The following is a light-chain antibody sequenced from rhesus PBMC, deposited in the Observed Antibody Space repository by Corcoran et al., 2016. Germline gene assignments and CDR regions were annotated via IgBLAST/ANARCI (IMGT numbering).Light chain of an antibody. CDR2: KAS. J-gene: IGKJ1*01. V-gene: IGKV1-25*01. CDR3: QQHNSYPRT. CDR1: QGISSY. Sequence: DIQMTQSPSSLSASVGDTVTITCRASQGISSYLAWYQQKPGKAPKLLTYKASTLQSGVPSRFSGSGSGTDFTINISRLQPEDFATYFCQQHNSYPRTFGQGAKVEIK.